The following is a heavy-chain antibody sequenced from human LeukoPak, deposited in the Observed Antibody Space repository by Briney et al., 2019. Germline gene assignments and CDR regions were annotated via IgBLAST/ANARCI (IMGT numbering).Heavy chain of an antibody. CDR3: ARDRNYYASSGYYGIDY. D-gene: IGHD3-22*01. CDR2: INSDGSST. J-gene: IGHJ4*02. Sequence: GGSLRLSCAASGFTFSMYWMHWVRQAPGKGLLWVSRINSDGSSTTYADSVKGRFTISRDNAKNTLYLQMDSLSAEDTAVYSCARDRNYYASSGYYGIDYWGQGTLVTVSS. CDR1: GFTFSMYW. V-gene: IGHV3-74*01.